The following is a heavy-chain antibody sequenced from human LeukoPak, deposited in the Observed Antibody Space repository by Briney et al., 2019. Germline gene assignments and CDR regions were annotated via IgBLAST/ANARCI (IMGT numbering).Heavy chain of an antibody. CDR1: GGSISSYH. CDR3: ARGSGGDGSGSL. V-gene: IGHV4-59*01. Sequence: SETLSLTCTVSGGSISSYHWSWIRQPPGKGLEWIGYIYYSVTSDYNPSLKSRVTMSVDMSTNQISLKLSSVTAADAAVYYCARGSGGDGSGSLWGRGTLVTVSS. D-gene: IGHD3-10*01. CDR2: IYYSVTS. J-gene: IGHJ4*02.